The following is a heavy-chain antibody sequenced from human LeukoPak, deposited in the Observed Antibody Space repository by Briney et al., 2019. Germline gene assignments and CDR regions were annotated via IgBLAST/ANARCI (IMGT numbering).Heavy chain of an antibody. Sequence: PGGSLRLSCAPSGFTFSTSWMHWVRQAPGKGVVWVARIKSDVRSTDYADSVKGRFTISRDDANNILYLQMNSLRAEDTAVYYCTAIRPDYWGQGTVVTVSS. V-gene: IGHV3-74*01. D-gene: IGHD2-21*02. CDR3: TAIRPDY. J-gene: IGHJ4*02. CDR1: GFTFSTSW. CDR2: IKSDVRST.